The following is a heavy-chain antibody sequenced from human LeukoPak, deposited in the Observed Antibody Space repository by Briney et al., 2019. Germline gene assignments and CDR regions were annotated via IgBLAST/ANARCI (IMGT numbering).Heavy chain of an antibody. Sequence: GGSLRLSCAASGFTFSSYGMSWVRQAPGKGLEWVSAISGSGGSTYYADSVKGRFTISRDNSKNTLYLQMNSLRAEDTAVYYCAKVGAMVRGVNDYWGQGTLVTVSS. CDR1: GFTFSSYG. V-gene: IGHV3-23*01. D-gene: IGHD3-10*01. CDR2: ISGSGGST. CDR3: AKVGAMVRGVNDY. J-gene: IGHJ4*02.